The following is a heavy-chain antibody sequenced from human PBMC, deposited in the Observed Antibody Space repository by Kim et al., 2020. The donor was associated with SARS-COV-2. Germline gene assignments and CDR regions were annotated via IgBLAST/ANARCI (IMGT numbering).Heavy chain of an antibody. CDR3: ARGFATYGRPRRNAFDI. CDR1: GGSFSGYY. J-gene: IGHJ3*02. CDR2: INHSGST. D-gene: IGHD2-15*01. Sequence: SETLSLTCAVYGGSFSGYYWSWIRQPPGKGLEWIGEINHSGSTNYNPSLKSRVTISVDTSKNQFSLKLSSVTAADTAVYYCARGFATYGRPRRNAFDIWGQGTMVTVSS. V-gene: IGHV4-34*01.